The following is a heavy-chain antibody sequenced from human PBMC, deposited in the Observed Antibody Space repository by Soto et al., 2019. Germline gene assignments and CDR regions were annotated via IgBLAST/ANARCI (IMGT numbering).Heavy chain of an antibody. J-gene: IGHJ4*01. V-gene: IGHV1-24*01. CDR3: AREDPTIFFDY. CDR1: GYTLTELS. Sequence: ASVKVSCKVSGYTLTELSMHWVRQAPGKGLEWMGGFDPEDGETIYAQKFQGRVTMTADTSTATAYMELRSLRSVDTAVYYCAREDPTIFFDYWGHGTLVTVSS. CDR2: FDPEDGET. D-gene: IGHD3-9*01.